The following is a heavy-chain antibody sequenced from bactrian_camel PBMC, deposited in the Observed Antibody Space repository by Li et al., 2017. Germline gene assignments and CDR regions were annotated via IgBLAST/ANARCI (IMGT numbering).Heavy chain of an antibody. CDR2: INSGGGRT. Sequence: VQLVESGGGLVQPGGSLRLSCAASGFTFSSYSMYWVRQAPGKGLEWVSGINSGGGRTYYANSVKGRFTISRDNAKNMLFLHMNSLRTEDTAMYYCTRRGSDYSNYDITLGYWGQGTQVTVS. CDR1: GFTFSSYS. V-gene: IGHV3S31*01. CDR3: TRRGSDYSNYDITLGY. J-gene: IGHJ6*01. D-gene: IGHD4*01.